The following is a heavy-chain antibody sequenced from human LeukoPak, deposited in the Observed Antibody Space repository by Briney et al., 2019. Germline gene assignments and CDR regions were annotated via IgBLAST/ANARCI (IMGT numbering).Heavy chain of an antibody. V-gene: IGHV4-39*07. CDR1: GGSISSSSYY. CDR2: IYHSGST. D-gene: IGHD3-22*01. J-gene: IGHJ4*02. CDR3: ARLGDSSGYYAFDY. Sequence: SETLSLTCTVSGGSISSSSYYWGWIRQPPGKGLEWIGSIYHSGSTNYNPSLKSRVTISVDKSRNQFSLKLSSVTAADTAVYYCARLGDSSGYYAFDYWGQGTLVTVSS.